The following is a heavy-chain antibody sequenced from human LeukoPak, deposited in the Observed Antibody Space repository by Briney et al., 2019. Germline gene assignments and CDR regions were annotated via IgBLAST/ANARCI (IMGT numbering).Heavy chain of an antibody. Sequence: GESLKISCQGSGYRFSNYWDAWVRQLPGKGLEWMGIIYPDDSDTRYSPSFQGQVTMSADKSISTAYLQWSSLKASDTAMYFCARQEYSSSVPDYWGQGTLVTVSS. V-gene: IGHV5-51*01. CDR3: ARQEYSSSVPDY. CDR1: GYRFSNYW. J-gene: IGHJ4*02. D-gene: IGHD2/OR15-2a*01. CDR2: IYPDDSDT.